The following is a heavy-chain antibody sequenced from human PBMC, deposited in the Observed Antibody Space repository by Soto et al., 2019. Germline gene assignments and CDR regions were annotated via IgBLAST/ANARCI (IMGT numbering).Heavy chain of an antibody. V-gene: IGHV4-30-2*01. CDR2: IYHSGNT. J-gene: IGHJ4*02. D-gene: IGHD3-22*01. CDR1: GGSISTVGYS. Sequence: SETLSLTCTVSGGSISTVGYSWSWIRQPPGKGLEWIGYIYHSGNTFYNPSLESRVTISLDRSQNQFSLQLNSVTAADTAVYYCARSIDSSGFYFSNCWGQGTLVTVSS. CDR3: ARSIDSSGFYFSNC.